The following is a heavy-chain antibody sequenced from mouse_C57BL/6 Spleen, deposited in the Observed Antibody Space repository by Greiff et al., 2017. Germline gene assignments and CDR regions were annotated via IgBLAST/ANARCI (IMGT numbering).Heavy chain of an antibody. J-gene: IGHJ2*01. CDR2: IDPSDSYT. CDR3: ARGRISSSYDYFDY. V-gene: IGHV1-69*01. CDR1: GYTFTSYW. Sequence: QVQLQQSGAELVMPGASVKLSCKASGYTFTSYWMHWVKQRPGQGLEWIGEIDPSDSYTNYNQKFKGKSTLTVDKSSSTAYMQLSSLTSEDSAVYYCARGRISSSYDYFDYWGQGTTLTVSS. D-gene: IGHD1-1*01.